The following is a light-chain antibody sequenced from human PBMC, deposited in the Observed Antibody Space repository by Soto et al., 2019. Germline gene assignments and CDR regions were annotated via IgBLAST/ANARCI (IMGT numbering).Light chain of an antibody. CDR2: GAS. J-gene: IGKJ1*01. CDR1: QSVSSN. V-gene: IGKV3-15*01. Sequence: EIVMTQSPATLSVSPGERATLACRASQSVSSNLAWYQQKPGQAPRLLIYGASTRATGIPARFSGSGSGTEFTLTISSLQSEDFAVYFCHQYNNWPAWTFGQGTQLEIK. CDR3: HQYNNWPAWT.